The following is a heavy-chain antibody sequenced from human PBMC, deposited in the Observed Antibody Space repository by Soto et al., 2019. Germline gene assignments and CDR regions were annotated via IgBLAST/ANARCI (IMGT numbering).Heavy chain of an antibody. J-gene: IGHJ4*02. Sequence: SETLSLTCAVSGGSISSGGYSWSWIRQPPGKGLEWIGYIYHSGSTYYNPSLKSRVTISVDRSKNQFSLKLSSVTAADTAVYYCARWSISGWYGYFDYWGQGTLVTVSS. CDR2: IYHSGST. CDR1: GGSISSGGYS. D-gene: IGHD6-19*01. CDR3: ARWSISGWYGYFDY. V-gene: IGHV4-30-2*01.